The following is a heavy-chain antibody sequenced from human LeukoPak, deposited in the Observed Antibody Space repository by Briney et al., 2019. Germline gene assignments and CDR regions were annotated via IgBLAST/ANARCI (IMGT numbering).Heavy chain of an antibody. Sequence: ASVKVSCKASGYTLTDYYLHWVRQAPGQGLEWMGWINPNSGATNYAQEFQGRVTMTRDTSTSTAFMEVSSLRSDDTAVYYCARDYDGYDDYRKWDYWGQGTLVTVSS. J-gene: IGHJ4*02. V-gene: IGHV1-2*02. CDR2: INPNSGAT. CDR3: ARDYDGYDDYRKWDY. CDR1: GYTLTDYY. D-gene: IGHD4-17*01.